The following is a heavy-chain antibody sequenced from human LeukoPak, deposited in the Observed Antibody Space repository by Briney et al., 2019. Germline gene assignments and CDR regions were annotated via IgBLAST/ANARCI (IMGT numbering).Heavy chain of an antibody. CDR3: AGQRTVTTYYNWFDP. D-gene: IGHD4-17*01. CDR2: ISSSGSTI. V-gene: IGHV3-48*03. Sequence: PGGSQRLSCAASGFTFSSYEMNWVRQAPGKGLEWVSYISSSGSTIYYADSVKGRFTISRDNAKNSLYLQMNSLRAEDTAVYYCAGQRTVTTYYNWFDPWGQGTLVTVSS. CDR1: GFTFSSYE. J-gene: IGHJ5*02.